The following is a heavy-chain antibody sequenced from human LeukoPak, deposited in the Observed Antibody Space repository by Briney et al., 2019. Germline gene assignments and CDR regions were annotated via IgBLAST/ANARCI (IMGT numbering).Heavy chain of an antibody. CDR1: GFTFSSYE. CDR2: INHSGST. D-gene: IGHD1-26*01. Sequence: GSLRLSCAASGFTFSSYEMNWVRQPPGKGLEWIGEINHSGSTNYNPSLKSRVTISVDTSKNQFSLKLSSVTAADTAVYYCARRSRFKYSGSYASDYWGQGTLVTVSS. J-gene: IGHJ4*02. V-gene: IGHV4-34*01. CDR3: ARRSRFKYSGSYASDY.